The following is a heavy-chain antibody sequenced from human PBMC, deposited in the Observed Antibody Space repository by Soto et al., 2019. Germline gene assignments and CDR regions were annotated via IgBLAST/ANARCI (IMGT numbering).Heavy chain of an antibody. J-gene: IGHJ4*02. CDR1: GYTFTGYY. CDR2: VNPKSGGS. D-gene: IGHD2-21*01. V-gene: IGHV1-2*02. Sequence: QVQLVQSGAEVKKPGASVKVSCRASGYTFTGYYIHWVRQAPGQGLEWMGWVNPKSGGSNYGQRFQGRVTMTRDTSINPAYMELRSLTYADPPLYYCARAIRADDDDFDYWGQGTLVTVSS. CDR3: ARAIRADDDDFDY.